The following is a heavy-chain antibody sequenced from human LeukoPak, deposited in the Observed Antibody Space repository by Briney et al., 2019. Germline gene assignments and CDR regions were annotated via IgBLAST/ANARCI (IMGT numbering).Heavy chain of an antibody. CDR1: GFTFSDYY. V-gene: IGHV3-11*01. J-gene: IGHJ6*02. CDR2: ISSSGSTI. Sequence: GGSLRLSCATSGFTFSDYYMSWIRQAPGKGLEWVSYISSSGSTIYYADSVKGRFTISRDNAKNSLYLQMNSLRAEDTAVYYCARDGVVPAAIYYGMDVWGQGTTVTVSS. D-gene: IGHD2-2*01. CDR3: ARDGVVPAAIYYGMDV.